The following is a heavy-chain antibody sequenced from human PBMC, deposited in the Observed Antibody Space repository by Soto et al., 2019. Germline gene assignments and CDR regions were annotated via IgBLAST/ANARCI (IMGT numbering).Heavy chain of an antibody. CDR2: ISAYNGDT. CDR1: GYTFTTYG. V-gene: IGHV1-18*01. Sequence: QIQLVQSGAEVKKPGTSVKVSCRASGYTFTTYGFSWVRQAPGQGLEWLGWISAYNGDTDYAQKLQGRVTMTTDTSTSTAYMELRRLRSDDTAVYYCARVVWKGRAAPDIGGQGTMVTVSS. D-gene: IGHD6-13*01. CDR3: ARVVWKGRAAPDI. J-gene: IGHJ3*02.